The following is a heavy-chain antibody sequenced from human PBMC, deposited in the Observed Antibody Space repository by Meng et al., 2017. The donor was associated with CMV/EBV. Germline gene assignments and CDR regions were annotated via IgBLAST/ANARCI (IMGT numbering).Heavy chain of an antibody. CDR1: GDSISSYY. CDR2: IYYVGSA. Sequence: ESLKISCTVSGDSISSYYWAWIRQPPGKGLEWIGSIYYVGSANYGRSPSGRVTISMDTSKNQFSLKVSPVTTADTAMYYCARDRNRNLDYWGQGTLVTVSS. CDR3: ARDRNRNLDY. J-gene: IGHJ4*02. V-gene: IGHV4-59*01.